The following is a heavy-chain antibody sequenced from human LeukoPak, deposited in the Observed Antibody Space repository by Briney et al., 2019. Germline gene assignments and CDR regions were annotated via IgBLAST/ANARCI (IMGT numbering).Heavy chain of an antibody. J-gene: IGHJ4*02. V-gene: IGHV3-23*01. CDR3: AKESLGYCSGGSCYYFDY. D-gene: IGHD2-15*01. CDR1: GFTFSSYA. CDR2: ISGSGGST. Sequence: EGSLRLSCAASGFTFSSYAMSWVRQAPGKGLEWVSAISGSGGSTYYADSVKGRFTISRDNSKNTLYLQMNSLRAEDTAVYYCAKESLGYCSGGSCYYFDYWGQGTLVTVSS.